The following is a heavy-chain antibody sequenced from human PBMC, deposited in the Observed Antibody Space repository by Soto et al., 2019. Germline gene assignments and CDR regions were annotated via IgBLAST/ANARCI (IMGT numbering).Heavy chain of an antibody. D-gene: IGHD3-3*01. CDR3: ARGLVGGYYKGPPYLNY. CDR1: GFTFSSYS. V-gene: IGHV3-21*01. J-gene: IGHJ4*02. CDR2: ISSSSSYI. Sequence: GGSLRLSCAASGFTFSSYSMNWVRQAPGKGLEWVSSISSSSSYIYYADSVKGRFTISRDNAKNPLYLQMNSLRAEDTAVYYCARGLVGGYYKGPPYLNYWGQGTLVTVSS.